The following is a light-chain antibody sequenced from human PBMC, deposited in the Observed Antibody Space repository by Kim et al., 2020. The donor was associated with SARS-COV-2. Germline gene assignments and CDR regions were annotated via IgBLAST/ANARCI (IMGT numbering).Light chain of an antibody. Sequence: GQRVTISCSGSSSNIGSNTVHWYQQLPGTAPKLLIYGNNQRPSGVPDRFSGSKSGTSASLAISGLQSEDEADYYCAAWDDSLNGWVFGRGTKLTVL. V-gene: IGLV1-44*01. CDR1: SSNIGSNT. J-gene: IGLJ3*02. CDR2: GNN. CDR3: AAWDDSLNGWV.